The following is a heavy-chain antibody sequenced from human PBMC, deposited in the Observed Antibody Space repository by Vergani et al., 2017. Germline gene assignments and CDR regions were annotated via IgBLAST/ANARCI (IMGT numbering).Heavy chain of an antibody. V-gene: IGHV3-66*02. J-gene: IGHJ3*02. CDR3: AREPSIGIQTSGAFDI. D-gene: IGHD5-18*01. CDR2: IYSGGST. CDR1: GFTFSNYA. Sequence: EVQLLESGGGLVQPGGSLRLSCAASGFTFSNYAMSWVRQAPGKGLEWVSVIYSGGSTYYTDSVKGRFTISRDNSKNTPCLQMNSLRAEDTAVYYCAREPSIGIQTSGAFDIWGQGTMVTVSS.